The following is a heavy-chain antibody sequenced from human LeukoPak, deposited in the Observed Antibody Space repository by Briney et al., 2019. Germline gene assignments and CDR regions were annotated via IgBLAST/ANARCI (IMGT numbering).Heavy chain of an antibody. Sequence: SVKVSCKASGGTFSSYAISWVRQAPGQGLEWMGRIIPILAIANYAQKFQGRVTITADKSTSTAYMELSSLRSEDTAVYYCARDLGAYSGTHLRDYWGQGTLVTVSS. CDR3: ARDLGAYSGTHLRDY. D-gene: IGHD1-26*01. CDR2: IIPILAIA. CDR1: GGTFSSYA. J-gene: IGHJ4*02. V-gene: IGHV1-69*04.